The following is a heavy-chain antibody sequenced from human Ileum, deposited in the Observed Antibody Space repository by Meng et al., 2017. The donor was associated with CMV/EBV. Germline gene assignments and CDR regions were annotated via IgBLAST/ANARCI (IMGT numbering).Heavy chain of an antibody. CDR3: ARRGDI. CDR2: IGSSISST. CDR1: GFTFSYYY. J-gene: IGHJ3*02. Sequence: QVQLVESGGGLAKPGESLRLSCEDSGFTFSYYYMTWIRQAPGKGLEWVSYIGSSISSTNYADSVKGRFTISRDNARNSLYLQMNSLRVEDTAVYYCARRGDIWGQGTRVT. V-gene: IGHV3-11*06.